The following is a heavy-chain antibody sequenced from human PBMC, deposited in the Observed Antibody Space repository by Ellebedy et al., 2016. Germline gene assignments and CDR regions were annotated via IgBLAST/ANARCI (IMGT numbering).Heavy chain of an antibody. D-gene: IGHD4-17*01. CDR1: GYTFTSYT. CDR3: ARVGYGDYYFDY. J-gene: IGHJ4*02. CDR2: INAGNGNT. Sequence: ASVKVSCKASGYTFTSYTMHWVRQAPGQRLEWMGWINAGNGNTKYSQKFQGRVTITRDTSSRTADMELSSLRSEDTAVYYCARVGYGDYYFDYWGQGTLVTVSS. V-gene: IGHV1-3*01.